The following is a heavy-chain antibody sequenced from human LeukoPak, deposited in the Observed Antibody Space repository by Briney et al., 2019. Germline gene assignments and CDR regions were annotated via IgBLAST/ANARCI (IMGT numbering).Heavy chain of an antibody. Sequence: ASVKVSCKASGYTFTSYAMHWVRQAPGQRLEGMGWINAGNGNTKYSQEFQGRVTITRDTSARTAYMELSSLRSEDMAVYYCARDALMGDSSGYYFDYWGQGTLVTVSS. CDR3: ARDALMGDSSGYYFDY. D-gene: IGHD3-22*01. V-gene: IGHV1-3*03. J-gene: IGHJ4*02. CDR2: INAGNGNT. CDR1: GYTFTSYA.